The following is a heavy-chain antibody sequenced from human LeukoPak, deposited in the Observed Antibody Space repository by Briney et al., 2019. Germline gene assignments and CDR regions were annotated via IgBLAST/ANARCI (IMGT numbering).Heavy chain of an antibody. V-gene: IGHV4-31*03. CDR1: GGSISSGGYY. CDR3: ARGGNDFWSVPMDV. D-gene: IGHD3-3*01. CDR2: IYYSGST. Sequence: SETLSLTCTVSGGSISSGGYYWSWIRQHPGKGLEWIGYIYYSGSTYYNPSLKSRVTISVDTSKNQFSLKLSSVTAADTAVYYCARGGNDFWSVPMDVWGKGTTVTVSS. J-gene: IGHJ6*04.